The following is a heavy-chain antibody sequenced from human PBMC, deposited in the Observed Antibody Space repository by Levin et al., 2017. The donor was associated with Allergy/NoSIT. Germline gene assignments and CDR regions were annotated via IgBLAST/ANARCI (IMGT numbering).Heavy chain of an antibody. Sequence: GESLKISCAASGFTFSSYEMNWVRRAPGKGLEWVSYISSTGSTIYSADSVKGRFTISRDNAKNSLYLHMKSLRAEDTAVYYCARQLGNFWSGYNYFDYWGQGTLVTVSS. CDR3: ARQLGNFWSGYNYFDY. V-gene: IGHV3-48*03. CDR1: GFTFSSYE. D-gene: IGHD3-3*01. CDR2: ISSTGSTI. J-gene: IGHJ4*02.